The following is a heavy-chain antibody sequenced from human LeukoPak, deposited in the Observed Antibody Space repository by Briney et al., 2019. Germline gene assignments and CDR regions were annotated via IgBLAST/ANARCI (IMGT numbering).Heavy chain of an antibody. Sequence: GASVKVSCKASGYTFTSYYMHWVRQAPGQGLEWMGIINASGGSTSYAQKFQGRVTMTRDTSTSTVYMELSSLRSEDTAVYYCARDLTTVVTPDYFDYWGQGTLVTVSS. CDR3: ARDLTTVVTPDYFDY. V-gene: IGHV1-46*01. D-gene: IGHD4-23*01. CDR2: INASGGST. J-gene: IGHJ4*02. CDR1: GYTFTSYY.